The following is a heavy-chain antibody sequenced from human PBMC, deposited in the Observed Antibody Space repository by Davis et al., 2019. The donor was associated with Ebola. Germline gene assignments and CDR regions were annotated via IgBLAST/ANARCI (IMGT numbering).Heavy chain of an antibody. D-gene: IGHD5-12*01. CDR2: IRQDGSET. J-gene: IGHJ4*02. CDR3: ASLHDSGYVSDY. Sequence: PSETLSLTCAASGFTFSSYWMTWVRQAPGKGLEWVASIRQDGSETHYVDSVKGRFTISRDNAKNLMYLQLNGLRGEDTAVYYCASLHDSGYVSDYWGQGTLVTVSS. V-gene: IGHV3-7*01. CDR1: GFTFSSYW.